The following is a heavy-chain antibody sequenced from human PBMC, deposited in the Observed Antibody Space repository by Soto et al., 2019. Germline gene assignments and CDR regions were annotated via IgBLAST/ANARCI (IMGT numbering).Heavy chain of an antibody. CDR3: AYTKMGYGDQKDYFDY. CDR2: IYYSGST. V-gene: IGHV4-39*01. CDR1: GGSISSSSYY. D-gene: IGHD4-17*01. Sequence: QLQLQESGPGLVKPSETLSLTCTVSGGSISSSSYYWGWIRQPPGKGLEWIGSIYYSGSTYYNPSLKSRVTISVDTSKNQFSLKLSSVTAADTAVYYCAYTKMGYGDQKDYFDYWGQGTLVTVSS. J-gene: IGHJ4*02.